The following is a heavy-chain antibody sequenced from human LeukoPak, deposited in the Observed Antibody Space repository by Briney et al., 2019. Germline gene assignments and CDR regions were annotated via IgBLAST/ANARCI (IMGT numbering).Heavy chain of an antibody. D-gene: IGHD5/OR15-5a*01. CDR2: IYYSGST. CDR1: GGSISGGGYY. Sequence: SQTLSLTCTVSGGSISGGGYYWSWIRHHPGKGLEWIGYIYYSGSTFYNPSLKSRVTISVDTSKNQFSLKLSSVTAADTAVYYCARDFYDSGVYYYYYGMDVWGQGTTVTVSS. CDR3: ARDFYDSGVYYYYYGMDV. V-gene: IGHV4-31*03. J-gene: IGHJ6*02.